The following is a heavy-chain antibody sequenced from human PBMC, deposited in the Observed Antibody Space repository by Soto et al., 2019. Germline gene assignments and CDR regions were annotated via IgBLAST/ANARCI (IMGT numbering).Heavy chain of an antibody. CDR3: AREVTADAFDI. CDR1: GFTFSSYD. V-gene: IGHV3-48*03. Sequence: EVQLVESGGALVQPGGSLRPSCAASGFTFSSYDMNLVRQAPGTGPEWVSYISRSGGCISYADSLKGRFTISRDNAKNSLYLQMNSLRADDTAVYYCAREVTADAFDIWGQGTMVTVSS. D-gene: IGHD2-21*02. CDR2: ISRSGGCI. J-gene: IGHJ3*02.